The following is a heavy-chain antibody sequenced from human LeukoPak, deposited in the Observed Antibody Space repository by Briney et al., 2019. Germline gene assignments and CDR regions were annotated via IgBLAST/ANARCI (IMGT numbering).Heavy chain of an antibody. CDR2: IYYSGST. V-gene: IGHV4-31*03. D-gene: IGHD3-10*01. CDR3: ARVNYGAFDI. J-gene: IGHJ3*02. CDR1: GGSISSGGYY. Sequence: SRTLSLTCTVSGGSISSGGYYWSWIRQHPGKGLEWIGYIYYSGSTYYNPSLKSRVTISVDTSKNQFSLKLSSVTAADTAVYYCARVNYGAFDIWGQGTMVTVSS.